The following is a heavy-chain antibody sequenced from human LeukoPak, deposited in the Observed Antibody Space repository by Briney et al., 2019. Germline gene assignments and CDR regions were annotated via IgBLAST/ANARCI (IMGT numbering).Heavy chain of an antibody. J-gene: IGHJ4*02. CDR1: GGSISSGGYY. V-gene: IGHV4-31*03. CDR2: IYYSGST. Sequence: SETLSLTCTVSGGSISSGGYYWSWIRQHPGKGLEWIGYIYYSGSTYYNPSLKSRVTISVDTSKNQFSLKLSSVTAADTAVYYCARSSPGIAAAGGVYWGQGTLVTVSS. D-gene: IGHD6-13*01. CDR3: ARSSPGIAAAGGVY.